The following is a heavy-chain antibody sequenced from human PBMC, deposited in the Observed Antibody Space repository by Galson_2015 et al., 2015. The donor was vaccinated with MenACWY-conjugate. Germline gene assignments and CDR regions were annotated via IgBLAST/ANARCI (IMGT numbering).Heavy chain of an antibody. V-gene: IGHV3-23*01. CDR1: GFTFSSYA. CDR2: ISGSGGST. J-gene: IGHJ4*02. CDR3: AKAPGYSSSWYVGGGSDY. D-gene: IGHD6-13*01. Sequence: SLRLSCAASGFTFSSYAMSWVRQAPGKGLEWVSAISGSGGSTYYADSVKGRFTISRDNSKNTLYLQMNSLRAEDTAVYYCAKAPGYSSSWYVGGGSDYWGQGTLVTVSS.